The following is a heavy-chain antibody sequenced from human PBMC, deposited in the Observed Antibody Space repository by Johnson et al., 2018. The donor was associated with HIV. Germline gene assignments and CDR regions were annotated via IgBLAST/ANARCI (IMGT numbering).Heavy chain of an antibody. CDR3: ASGVTARAPLLI. Sequence: VQLVESGGGLVQPGGSLRLSCAASGFTFSSYWMHWVRQAPGKGLVWVSRINSDGSSTSYADSVKGRFTISRDSSKNTLYLQMNSLRPEDTAVYYCASGVTARAPLLIWGQGTMVTVSS. CDR1: GFTFSSYW. CDR2: INSDGSST. V-gene: IGHV3-74*01. J-gene: IGHJ3*02. D-gene: IGHD6-6*01.